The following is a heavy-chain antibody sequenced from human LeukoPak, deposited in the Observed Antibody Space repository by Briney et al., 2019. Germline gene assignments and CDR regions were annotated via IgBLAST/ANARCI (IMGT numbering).Heavy chain of an antibody. D-gene: IGHD2-15*01. J-gene: IGHJ4*02. CDR1: GFTFSYYG. CDR3: ARDSSLLGGPKYYFDH. CDR2: IWYDGSNK. V-gene: IGHV3-33*01. Sequence: GGSLRLSCEASGFTFSYYGMHWVRQAPGKGLEWVAVIWYDGSNKYYADSVKGRFTISRDSSKNTLSLQMNSLKAEETAVYYCARDSSLLGGPKYYFDHWGQGTLVTVSS.